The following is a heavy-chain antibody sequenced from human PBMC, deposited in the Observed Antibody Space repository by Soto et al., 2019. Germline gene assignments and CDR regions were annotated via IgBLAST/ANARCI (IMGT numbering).Heavy chain of an antibody. V-gene: IGHV1-18*01. D-gene: IGHD3-3*01. CDR3: ARDGSYYDFWSGYPLGGRFDP. Sequence: ASVKVSCKASGYTFTSYGISWVRQAPGQGLEWMGWISAYNGNTNYAQKLQGRVTMTTDTSTSTAYMELRSPRSDDTAVYYCARDGSYYDFWSGYPLGGRFDPWGQGTLVTVSS. CDR2: ISAYNGNT. J-gene: IGHJ5*02. CDR1: GYTFTSYG.